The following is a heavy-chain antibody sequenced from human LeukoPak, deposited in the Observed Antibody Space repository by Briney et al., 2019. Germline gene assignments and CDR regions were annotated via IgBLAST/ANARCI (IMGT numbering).Heavy chain of an antibody. D-gene: IGHD2-2*01. Sequence: ASVKVSCKASGYTFTGYYMHWVRQAPGQGLEWMGWTNPNSGGTNYAQKFQGRVTMTRDTSISTAYMELSRLRSDDTAVYYCARDLGYCSSTSCYPNDYWGQGTLVTVSS. J-gene: IGHJ4*02. V-gene: IGHV1-2*02. CDR1: GYTFTGYY. CDR2: TNPNSGGT. CDR3: ARDLGYCSSTSCYPNDY.